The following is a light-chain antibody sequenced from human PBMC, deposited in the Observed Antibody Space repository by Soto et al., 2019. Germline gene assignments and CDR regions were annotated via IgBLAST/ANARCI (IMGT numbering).Light chain of an antibody. CDR1: QSVSSY. J-gene: IGKJ5*01. CDR3: QHRSSWPIT. CDR2: DAS. V-gene: IGKV3-11*01. Sequence: EIVLKQSPATLSLSPGERAALSCRASQSVSSYLAWYQQKPGQAPRLLIYDASNRATGIAARFSGSGSGTDFTLTISSLEPEDFAVYYCQHRSSWPITFGQGTRLEIK.